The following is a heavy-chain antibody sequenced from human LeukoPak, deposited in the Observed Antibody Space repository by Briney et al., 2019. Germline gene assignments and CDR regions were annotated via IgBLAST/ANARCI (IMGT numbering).Heavy chain of an antibody. V-gene: IGHV3-20*04. CDR1: GFTFDDFG. Sequence: GGSLRLSCAASGFTFDDFGMSWVRQAPGKGLEWVSGINWNGGSTGYADSVKGRFTISRDNSKNTLYVQMTSLRAEDTAIYYCAKGSDYYGSVTSKKTDWGQGTLVTVSS. J-gene: IGHJ4*02. CDR2: INWNGGST. CDR3: AKGSDYYGSVTSKKTD. D-gene: IGHD3-10*01.